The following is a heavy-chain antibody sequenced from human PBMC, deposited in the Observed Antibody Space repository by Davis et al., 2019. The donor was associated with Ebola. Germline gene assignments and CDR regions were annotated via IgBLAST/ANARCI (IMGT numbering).Heavy chain of an antibody. D-gene: IGHD3-22*01. CDR1: GCSISSYY. Sequence: SETLSLTCTVSGCSISSYYWSWIRQPPGKGLEWIGYIYYSGSTNYNPSLKSRVTISVDTSKNQFSLKLSSVTAADTAVYYCARLGNYYDSSGYHGLDYWGQGTLVTVSS. CDR2: IYYSGST. V-gene: IGHV4-59*08. CDR3: ARLGNYYDSSGYHGLDY. J-gene: IGHJ4*02.